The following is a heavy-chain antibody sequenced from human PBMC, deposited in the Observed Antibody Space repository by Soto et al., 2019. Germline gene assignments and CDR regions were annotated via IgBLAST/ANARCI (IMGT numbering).Heavy chain of an antibody. J-gene: IGHJ5*02. CDR1: GYSFTDFA. CDR3: ARGPLSGVATIWDYANWFDP. V-gene: IGHV1-3*01. Sequence: HAQLVQSGAEVKKPGASVKVSCKASGYSFTDFAMHWVRLASGQRLEWMGWINADKGDTKYSPKFQGRVTITRDTSATTVYMELRSLRSEDTAVYYCARGPLSGVATIWDYANWFDPWGQGSLVTVST. CDR2: INADKGDT. D-gene: IGHD5-12*01.